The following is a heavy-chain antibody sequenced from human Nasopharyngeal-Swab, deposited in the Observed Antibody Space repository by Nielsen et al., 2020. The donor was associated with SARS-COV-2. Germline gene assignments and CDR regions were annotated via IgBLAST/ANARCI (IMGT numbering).Heavy chain of an antibody. Sequence: VRQAPGKGLEWVANIKHDGSEKYYVDSVKGRFTISRDNAKNSLYLQMNSLRAEDTAVYYCARGQQLVSRGAFDIWGQGTMVTVSS. CDR3: ARGQQLVSRGAFDI. CDR2: IKHDGSEK. V-gene: IGHV3-7*03. J-gene: IGHJ3*02. D-gene: IGHD6-13*01.